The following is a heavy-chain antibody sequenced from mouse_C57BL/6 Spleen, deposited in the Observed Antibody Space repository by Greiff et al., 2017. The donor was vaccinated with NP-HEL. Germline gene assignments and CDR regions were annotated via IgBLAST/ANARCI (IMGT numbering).Heavy chain of an antibody. CDR3: TKGYGSRGWYFDV. V-gene: IGHV14-4*01. CDR1: GFNIKDVY. CDR2: IDPENGDT. D-gene: IGHD1-1*01. J-gene: IGHJ1*03. Sequence: VQLQQSGAELVRPGASVKLSCTASGFNIKDVYMHWVKQRPEQGLEWIGWIDPENGDTEYASKFQGKATITADTSSNTAYLQLSSLTSEDTAVYYCTKGYGSRGWYFDVWGTGTTVTVSS.